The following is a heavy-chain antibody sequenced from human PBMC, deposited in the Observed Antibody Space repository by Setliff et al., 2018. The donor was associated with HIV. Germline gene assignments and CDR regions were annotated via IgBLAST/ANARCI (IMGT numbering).Heavy chain of an antibody. V-gene: IGHV3-33*08. CDR1: GFNFKSYG. Sequence: GGSLRLSCAASGFNFKSYGMHWVRQAPGKGLEWVAVIWYDGSKKYYVDSVKGRFTISRDNAKNSLYLKMNSLRAEDTAVYYCASHFGYCSSTSCEGYWGQGALVTVSS. D-gene: IGHD2-2*01. CDR2: IWYDGSKK. CDR3: ASHFGYCSSTSCEGY. J-gene: IGHJ4*02.